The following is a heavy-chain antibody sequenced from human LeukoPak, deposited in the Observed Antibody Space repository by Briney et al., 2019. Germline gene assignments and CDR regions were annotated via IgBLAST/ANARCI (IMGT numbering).Heavy chain of an antibody. J-gene: IGHJ6*03. CDR2: IYYSGST. Sequence: SETLSLTCTVSGGSISSYYWSWIRPPPGKGLEWIGYIYYSGSTNYNPSLKSRVTISVDTSKNQFSLKLSSVTAADTAVYYCARDLGITGTDYYYYMDVWGKGTTVTVSS. CDR3: ARDLGITGTDYYYYMDV. D-gene: IGHD1-20*01. V-gene: IGHV4-59*01. CDR1: GGSISSYY.